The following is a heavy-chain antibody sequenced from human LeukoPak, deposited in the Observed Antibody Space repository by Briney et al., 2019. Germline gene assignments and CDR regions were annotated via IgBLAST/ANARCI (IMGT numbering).Heavy chain of an antibody. D-gene: IGHD3-10*01. CDR2: LSGSGGGT. J-gene: IGHJ4*02. Sequence: QSGGSLRLSCAVSGITLSNYGMSWVRQAPGKGLEWVAGLSGSGGGTYYADSVQGRFTTSRDNPKNTLYLQMNSLRAEDTAVYFCAKRGVVIRVFLVGFHKEAYYFDSWGQGALVTVSS. CDR3: AKRGVVIRVFLVGFHKEAYYFDS. V-gene: IGHV3-23*01. CDR1: GITLSNYG.